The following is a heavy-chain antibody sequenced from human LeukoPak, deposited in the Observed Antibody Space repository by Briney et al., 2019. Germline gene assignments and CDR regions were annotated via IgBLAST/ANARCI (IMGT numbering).Heavy chain of an antibody. Sequence: SETLSLTCTVSGGSISSYYWSWIRQPPGKGLEWIGYIYYSGSTNYNPSLKSRVTISVDTSKNQFSLKLSSVTAADTAVYYCARLAYCGGDCYSWLDYWGQGTLVTVSS. CDR1: GGSISSYY. CDR2: IYYSGST. CDR3: ARLAYCGGDCYSWLDY. V-gene: IGHV4-59*08. D-gene: IGHD2-21*02. J-gene: IGHJ4*02.